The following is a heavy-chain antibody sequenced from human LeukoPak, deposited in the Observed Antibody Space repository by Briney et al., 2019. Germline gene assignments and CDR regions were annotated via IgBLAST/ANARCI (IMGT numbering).Heavy chain of an antibody. CDR2: INPNSCCT. J-gene: IGHJ4*02. CDR1: GYTFTGYY. CDR3: ARAHLDRLTDY. Sequence: GASVKVSCKASGYTFTGYYMHWVRQAPGQGLEWMGWINPNSCCTNYAQKVQGRVTMTRDTSISTAYMELSRLRSDDTAVYYCARAHLDRLTDYWGQGTLVTVSS. D-gene: IGHD3-22*01. V-gene: IGHV1-2*02.